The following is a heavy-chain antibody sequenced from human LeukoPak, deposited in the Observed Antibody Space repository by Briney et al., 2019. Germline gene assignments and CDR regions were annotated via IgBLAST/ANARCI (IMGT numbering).Heavy chain of an antibody. CDR3: ARGGYYYYGMDV. J-gene: IGHJ6*01. Sequence: SETLSLTCTVSGGSVSSYYWSWIRQPPGKGLEWIGYIYYSGSTNYNPSLKSRVTISVDTSKNQFSLKLSSVTAADTAVYYCARGGYYYYGMDVWGQGTTVSVSS. V-gene: IGHV4-59*02. CDR2: IYYSGST. CDR1: GGSVSSYY.